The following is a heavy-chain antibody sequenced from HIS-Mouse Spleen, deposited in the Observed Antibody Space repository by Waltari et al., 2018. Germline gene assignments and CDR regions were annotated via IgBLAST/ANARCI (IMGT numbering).Heavy chain of an antibody. J-gene: IGHJ4*02. CDR3: ARSSGSGATHY. Sequence: QLQLQESGPGLVKPSETLSLTCTVSGGSISSSSYYWGWIRQPPGKGLEWIGSIYYSGSTYYNPSPKSRVTISVDTSKNQFSLKLSSVTAADTAVYYCARSSGSGATHYWGQGTLVTVSS. CDR2: IYYSGST. V-gene: IGHV4-39*07. D-gene: IGHD1-26*01. CDR1: GGSISSSSYY.